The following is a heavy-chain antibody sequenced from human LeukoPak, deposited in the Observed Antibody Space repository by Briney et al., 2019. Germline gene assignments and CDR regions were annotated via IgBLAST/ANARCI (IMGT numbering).Heavy chain of an antibody. V-gene: IGHV3-53*01. CDR2: IYSGGST. J-gene: IGHJ4*02. D-gene: IGHD1-1*01. CDR1: GFAASSTY. CDR3: ARLPGGRQLN. Sequence: GGSLRLSRAASGFAASSTYMSWGREAPGEGLDWVSVIYSGGSTYYADSVKGRFTISRDNSKNMVYLQMNSLRAEDTAVYYCARLPGGRQLNWGQGTLVTVSS.